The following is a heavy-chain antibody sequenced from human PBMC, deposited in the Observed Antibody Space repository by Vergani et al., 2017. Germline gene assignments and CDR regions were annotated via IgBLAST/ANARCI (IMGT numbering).Heavy chain of an antibody. J-gene: IGHJ6*02. Sequence: QVQLVQSGAEVKKPGASVKVSCKVSGYTLTELSMHWVRQAPGKGLEWMGGFDPEDGETIYAQKFQGRVTMTEDTSTDTAYMELSSLRSEDTAVHYCATGPWDSSGYNYYGMDVWGQGTTVTVSS. CDR3: ATGPWDSSGYNYYGMDV. V-gene: IGHV1-24*01. CDR1: GYTLTELS. D-gene: IGHD3-22*01. CDR2: FDPEDGET.